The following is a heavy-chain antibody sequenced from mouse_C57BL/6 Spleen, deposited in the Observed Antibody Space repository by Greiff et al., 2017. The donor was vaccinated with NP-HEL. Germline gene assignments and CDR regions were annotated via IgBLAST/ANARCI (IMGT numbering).Heavy chain of an antibody. V-gene: IGHV1-62-2*01. J-gene: IGHJ1*03. D-gene: IGHD2-4*01. Sequence: VQRVESGAELVKPGASVKLSCKASGYTFTEYTIHWVKQRSGQGLEWIGWFYPGSGSIKYNEKFKDKATLTADKSSSTVYMELSRLTSEDSAVYFCARHEGGDYDEDWYFDVWGTGTTVTVSS. CDR2: FYPGSGSI. CDR3: ARHEGGDYDEDWYFDV. CDR1: GYTFTEYT.